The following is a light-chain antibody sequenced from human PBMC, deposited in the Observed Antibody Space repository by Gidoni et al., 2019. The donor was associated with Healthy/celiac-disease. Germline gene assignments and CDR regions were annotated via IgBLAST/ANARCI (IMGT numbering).Light chain of an antibody. V-gene: IGKV1-5*03. CDR3: QQYNSYSL. CDR2: KAS. CDR1: QSISNW. Sequence: DIQMTQSPSTLSASVGDRVTITCRASQSISNWLAWSQQEPGEAPKLLIYKASSLESGVPSRFSGSGSGTEFTLTISSLQPDDFATYYCQQYNSYSLFGQGTKVEIK. J-gene: IGKJ1*01.